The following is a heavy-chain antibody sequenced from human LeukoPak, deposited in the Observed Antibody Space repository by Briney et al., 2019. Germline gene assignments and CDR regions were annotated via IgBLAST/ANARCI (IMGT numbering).Heavy chain of an antibody. D-gene: IGHD6-19*01. CDR2: IYYSGST. CDR3: ARATGYISSGWYGPVDY. V-gene: IGHV4-59*01. CDR1: GGSISSYY. J-gene: IGHJ4*02. Sequence: SETLSLTWTVSGGSISSYYWSWIRQPPGKGLEWIGYIYYSGSTNYNPSLKSRVTISVDTSKNQFSLKLSSVTAADTAVYYCARATGYISSGWYGPVDYWGQGTLVTVSS.